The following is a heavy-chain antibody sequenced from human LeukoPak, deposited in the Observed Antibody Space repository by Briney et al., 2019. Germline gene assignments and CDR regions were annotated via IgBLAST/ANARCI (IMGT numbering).Heavy chain of an antibody. J-gene: IGHJ6*03. D-gene: IGHD3-10*01. Sequence: GFLRLSCAASGFTFSRYWMSWVRQAPGKGLEWVANVKEDGSEKYYVDSVKGRFTVSRDNAKNSLYLQMNSLRAEDTAVYYCARDVGTNDYGSGTYYSEYFYYYMDVWGKGTTVTVSS. CDR3: ARDVGTNDYGSGTYYSEYFYYYMDV. CDR1: GFTFSRYW. CDR2: VKEDGSEK. V-gene: IGHV3-7*01.